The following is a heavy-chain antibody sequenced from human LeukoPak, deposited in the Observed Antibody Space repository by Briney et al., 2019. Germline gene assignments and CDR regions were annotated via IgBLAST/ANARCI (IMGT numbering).Heavy chain of an antibody. CDR3: ARRRGGDGWTIDY. D-gene: IGHD5-24*01. V-gene: IGHV3-7*03. J-gene: IGHJ4*02. CDR2: VKEDGSDK. CDR1: GFTFSSYG. Sequence: GGSLRLSCAASGFTFSSYGMNWVRQAPGKGLEWVASVKEDGSDKYYVDSVKGRFTISRDNAKNSLDLQMNSLRAEDTALYYCARRRGGDGWTIDYWGQGTLVTVSS.